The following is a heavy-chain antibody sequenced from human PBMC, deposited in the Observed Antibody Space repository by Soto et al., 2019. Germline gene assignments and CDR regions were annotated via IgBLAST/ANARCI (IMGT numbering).Heavy chain of an antibody. CDR2: IIPILGIA. J-gene: IGHJ4*02. D-gene: IGHD6-19*01. Sequence: QVQLVQSGAEVKKPGSSVKVSCKASGGTFSSYTISWVRQAPGQGLEWMGRIIPILGIANYAQKFQGRVTITADKSTSTAYMERSSLRSEDTAVHYCAGGQWLVRLTDYWGQGTLVTVSS. V-gene: IGHV1-69*02. CDR1: GGTFSSYT. CDR3: AGGQWLVRLTDY.